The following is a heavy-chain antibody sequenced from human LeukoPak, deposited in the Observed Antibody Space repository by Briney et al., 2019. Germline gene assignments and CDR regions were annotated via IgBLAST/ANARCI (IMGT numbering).Heavy chain of an antibody. CDR2: IYYSGST. J-gene: IGHJ4*02. V-gene: IGHV4-39*07. CDR3: ARDPLYYCSGGSCYYY. Sequence: SETLSLTCTVSGGSISSSSYYWGWIRQPPGKGLEWIGSIYYSGSTYYNPSLKSRVTISVYTSKNQFSLKLSSVTAADTAVYYRARDPLYYCSGGSCYYYWGQGTLVTVSS. D-gene: IGHD2-15*01. CDR1: GGSISSSSYY.